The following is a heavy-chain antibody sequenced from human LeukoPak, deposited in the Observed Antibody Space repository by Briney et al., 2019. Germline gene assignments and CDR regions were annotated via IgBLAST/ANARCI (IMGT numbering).Heavy chain of an antibody. CDR3: ARLWSTYCSGGSCPHQPNY. CDR2: ISSSGST. Sequence: SETLSLTCTVSGDSISSGDYYWSWIRQPAGKGLEWIGRISSSGSTNYNPSLKSRVTISVRTSKNQFSLKLSSVTAADTAVYYCARLWSTYCSGGSCPHQPNYWGQGTLVTVSS. V-gene: IGHV4-61*02. D-gene: IGHD2-15*01. CDR1: GDSISSGDYY. J-gene: IGHJ4*02.